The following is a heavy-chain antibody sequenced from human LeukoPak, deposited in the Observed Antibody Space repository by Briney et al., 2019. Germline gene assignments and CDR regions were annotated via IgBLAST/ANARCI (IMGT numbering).Heavy chain of an antibody. Sequence: SETLSLTCTVSAGSISSGDYYWSWIRQPPGKGLERNGYICYSRSTYYNPALKSRTTISVDTFKNQLFLKLRCVTAGDTAVYYCARVRHYIDYDDSSGYYFLDYWGQGNLVTVSS. V-gene: IGHV4-30-4*01. CDR3: ARVRHYIDYDDSSGYYFLDY. CDR2: ICYSRST. J-gene: IGHJ4*02. CDR1: AGSISSGDYY. D-gene: IGHD3-22*01.